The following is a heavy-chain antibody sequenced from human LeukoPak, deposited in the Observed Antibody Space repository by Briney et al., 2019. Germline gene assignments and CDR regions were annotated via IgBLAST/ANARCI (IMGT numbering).Heavy chain of an antibody. CDR3: ARGGFYGHPFDF. J-gene: IGHJ4*02. V-gene: IGHV4-39*07. CDR1: GGSISSSSYY. CDR2: IYYSGTT. D-gene: IGHD3-10*01. Sequence: PSETLSLTCTVSGGSISSSSYYWGWIRQPPGKGLEWIGSIYYSGTTYYSPSLESRVTISVDTSNNQVSLNLNSVTAADTAIYFCARGGFYGHPFDFGGQGTLVTVSS.